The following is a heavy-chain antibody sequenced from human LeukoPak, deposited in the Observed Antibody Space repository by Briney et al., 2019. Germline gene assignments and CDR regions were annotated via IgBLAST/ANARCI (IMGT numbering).Heavy chain of an antibody. J-gene: IGHJ4*02. CDR3: ARDPGERDDCGSTSCPKFRETTFDY. D-gene: IGHD2-2*01. V-gene: IGHV1-69*04. CDR1: GGTFSSYT. Sequence: GASVKVSCKASGGTFSSYTISWVRQAPGQGLEWMGRIIPILGIANYAQKFQGRVTITADKSTSTAYMELSSLRSEDTAVYYCARDPGERDDCGSTSCPKFRETTFDYWGRGTLVTVSS. CDR2: IIPILGIA.